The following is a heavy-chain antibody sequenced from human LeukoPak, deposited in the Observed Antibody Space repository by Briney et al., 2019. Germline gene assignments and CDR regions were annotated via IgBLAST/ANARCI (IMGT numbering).Heavy chain of an antibody. CDR1: GYTFSSYG. Sequence: GASVKVSCKASGYTFSSYGISWVRQAPGQGLEWMGWISAYNDNTNYAQKLQGRVTMTTDTSTSTAYMELRSLRSDDTAVYYCAREDIVVVPAAKVKAFDIWGQGTMVTVSS. D-gene: IGHD2-2*01. V-gene: IGHV1-18*01. J-gene: IGHJ3*02. CDR3: AREDIVVVPAAKVKAFDI. CDR2: ISAYNDNT.